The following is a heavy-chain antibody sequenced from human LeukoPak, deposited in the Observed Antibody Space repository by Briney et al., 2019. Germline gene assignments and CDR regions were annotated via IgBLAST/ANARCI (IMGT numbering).Heavy chain of an antibody. CDR1: GFTFSSYG. V-gene: IGHV3-33*03. D-gene: IGHD3-16*01. J-gene: IGHJ6*02. CDR2: IWYDGSNK. CDR3: ARGGGLDV. Sequence: GGSLRLPCAASGFTFSSYGMHWVRQAPGKGLEWVAVIWYDGSNKYYADSVKGRFTISRDNAKNSLYLQMSNLRAEDTAVYFCARGGGLDVWGQGATVTVSS.